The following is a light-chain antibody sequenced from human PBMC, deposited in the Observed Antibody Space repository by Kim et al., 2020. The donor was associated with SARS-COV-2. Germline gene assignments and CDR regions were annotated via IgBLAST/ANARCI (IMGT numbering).Light chain of an antibody. CDR3: CSYAGSYTVI. V-gene: IGLV2-11*01. CDR1: SSDVGVYKY. J-gene: IGLJ2*01. CDR2: DVT. Sequence: SITMSCTETSSDVGVYKYVSWYQQHPGKAPKLMIYDVTKRPSGVPDRFSGSKSGNTASLTISGLQAEDEADYYCCSYAGSYTVIFGGGTQLTVL.